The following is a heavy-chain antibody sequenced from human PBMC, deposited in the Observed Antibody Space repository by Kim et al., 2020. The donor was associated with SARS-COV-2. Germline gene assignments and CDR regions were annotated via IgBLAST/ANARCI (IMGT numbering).Heavy chain of an antibody. D-gene: IGHD6-13*01. J-gene: IGHJ5*02. CDR1: GFTFSSYW. CDR2: ISGDGSST. Sequence: GGSLRLSCAASGFTFSSYWMHWVRQAPGKGLVWVSRISGDGSSTNYADSVKGRFTISRDTSKNTLYLQMNSLRAEDTAVYYCARGRLAAAVGSGDNWFDPWGQGALVTVSS. CDR3: ARGRLAAAVGSGDNWFDP. V-gene: IGHV3-74*01.